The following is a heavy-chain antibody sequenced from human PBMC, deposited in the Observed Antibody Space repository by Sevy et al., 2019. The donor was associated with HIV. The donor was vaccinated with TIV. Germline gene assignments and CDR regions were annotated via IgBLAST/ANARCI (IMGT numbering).Heavy chain of an antibody. Sequence: GGSLRLSCAASGFTFSSYGMHWVRQAPGKGLEWVSSISSSSSYIYYADSVKGRFTISRDNAKNSLYLQMNSLRAEDTAVYYCAREGYYYDSSGYYYLDYWGQGTLVTVSS. CDR3: AREGYYYDSSGYYYLDY. CDR1: GFTFSSYG. V-gene: IGHV3-21*01. D-gene: IGHD3-22*01. CDR2: ISSSSSYI. J-gene: IGHJ4*02.